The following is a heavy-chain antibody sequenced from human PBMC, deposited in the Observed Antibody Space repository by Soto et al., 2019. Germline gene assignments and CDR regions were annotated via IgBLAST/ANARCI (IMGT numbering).Heavy chain of an antibody. D-gene: IGHD1-26*01. CDR3: ARVGNSGSSDY. J-gene: IGHJ4*02. CDR2: IYYSGST. Sequence: QVQLQESGPGLVKPSQTLSLTCTVSGGSISSGGYYWSWIRQHPGKGLERIGYIYYSGSTYYNPSMKSRVTISVDTSKTQFSLKLSSVTAADTAVYYCARVGNSGSSDYWGQGTLVTVSS. CDR1: GGSISSGGYY. V-gene: IGHV4-31*03.